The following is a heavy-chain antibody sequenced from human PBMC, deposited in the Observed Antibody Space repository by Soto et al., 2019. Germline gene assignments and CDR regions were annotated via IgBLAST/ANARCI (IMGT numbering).Heavy chain of an antibody. CDR3: ALAVFEGFDP. D-gene: IGHD6-19*01. V-gene: IGHV1-2*04. CDR1: GYTFTGYY. Sequence: GASVKVSCKASGYTFTGYYIHWVRQAPGEGLEWMGWINPISGATNYAQKFQGWVTMTRDTSISTAYMELSRLRSDDTAVYYCALAVFEGFDPWSQGTLVTVSS. J-gene: IGHJ5*02. CDR2: INPISGAT.